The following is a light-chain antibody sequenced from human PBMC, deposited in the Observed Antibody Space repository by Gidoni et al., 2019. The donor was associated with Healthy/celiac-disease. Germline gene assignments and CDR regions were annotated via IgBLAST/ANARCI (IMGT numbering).Light chain of an antibody. V-gene: IGKV3-20*01. CDR1: QSVSSSY. Sequence: EIVLTQSPGTLSLSPGERATLSCRASQSVSSSYLAWYQHKPGQAPRRLIYGASSRATGIPDRFSGSGSGTDFTLTISRLEPEDFAVYYCQQYGSSPPITFGPGTKVDIK. CDR3: QQYGSSPPIT. CDR2: GAS. J-gene: IGKJ3*01.